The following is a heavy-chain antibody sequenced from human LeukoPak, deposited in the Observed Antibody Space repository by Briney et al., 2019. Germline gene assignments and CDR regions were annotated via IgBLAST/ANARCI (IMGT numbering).Heavy chain of an antibody. Sequence: PGGSLRLSCAASGFTLSDYWMNWVRQAPGKGPVWVSHISPDGRNIAYADSVKGRFTISRDSAKNTLYLQMNSLRVGDTAVYYCVRDGGGTTPYDWWGQGTLVTVSS. V-gene: IGHV3-74*01. CDR2: ISPDGRNI. D-gene: IGHD1-7*01. J-gene: IGHJ4*02. CDR3: VRDGGGTTPYDW. CDR1: GFTLSDYW.